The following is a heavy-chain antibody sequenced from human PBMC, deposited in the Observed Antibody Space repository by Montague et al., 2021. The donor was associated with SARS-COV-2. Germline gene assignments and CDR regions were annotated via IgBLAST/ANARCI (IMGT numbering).Heavy chain of an antibody. Sequence: SETLSLTCTVSGGSISNYYWSWIRQPPGRGLEWIGYIYYGGSTDYSPSLKSRVTISLDTPKNQFSLKVTSVTAADTAVYYCARGGGYYSYGLDVWGPGTTVTVSS. J-gene: IGHJ6*02. V-gene: IGHV4-59*01. CDR3: ARGGGYYSYGLDV. CDR1: GGSISNYY. D-gene: IGHD3-22*01. CDR2: IYYGGST.